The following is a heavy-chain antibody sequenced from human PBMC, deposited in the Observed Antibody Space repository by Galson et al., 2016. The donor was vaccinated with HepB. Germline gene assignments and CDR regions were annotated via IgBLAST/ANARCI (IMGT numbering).Heavy chain of an antibody. V-gene: IGHV3-11*01. D-gene: IGHD6-13*01. CDR3: AGEEILQQQLVQDS. J-gene: IGHJ5*01. Sequence: SLRLSCAASGLTFTDLYMSWIRQAPGKGLEWVAFISSRASTMSYADSVSGRFTISRDNAKNSVYLQMHRLRAEDTAVYYCAGEEILQQQLVQDSWGQGTLVTVSS. CDR1: GLTFTDLY. CDR2: ISSRASTM.